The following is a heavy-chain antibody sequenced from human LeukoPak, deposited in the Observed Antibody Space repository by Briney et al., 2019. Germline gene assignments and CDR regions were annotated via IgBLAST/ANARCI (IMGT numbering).Heavy chain of an antibody. Sequence: SVKGRFTISRGNAKNSLYLQMNSLRAEDTAVYYCARVAYDSSGYYSIFQYWGQGTLVTVSS. D-gene: IGHD3-22*01. V-gene: IGHV3-21*01. CDR3: ARVAYDSSGYYSIFQY. J-gene: IGHJ1*01.